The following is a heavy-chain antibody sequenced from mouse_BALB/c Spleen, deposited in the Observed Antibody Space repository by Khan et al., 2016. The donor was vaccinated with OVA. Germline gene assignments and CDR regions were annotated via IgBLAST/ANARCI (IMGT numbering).Heavy chain of an antibody. CDR1: GFTISGYG. D-gene: IGHD1-3*01. Sequence: VELVESGGELVKSGASLKRSCAASGFTISGYGMSSVSQSPDKGLELVATIDSNGGSTDSADSVKRQSTISADNANNAVYLQMRSLKSEDTALYYGRIGAKWGQGTTLTVSS. V-gene: IGHV5-6-3*01. J-gene: IGHJ2*01. CDR3: RIGAK. CDR2: IDSNGGST.